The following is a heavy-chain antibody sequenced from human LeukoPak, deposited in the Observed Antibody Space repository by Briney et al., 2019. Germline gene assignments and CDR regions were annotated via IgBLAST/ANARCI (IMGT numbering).Heavy chain of an antibody. CDR2: FYYSGST. Sequence: PSETLSLTCTVSGGSISSSSYYWGWIRQPPGKGLEWIGSFYYSGSTYYNPSLKSRVTISVDTSKNQFSLKLSSVTAADTAVYYCAIRSPLLDWGLSGIFDYWGQGTLVTVSS. D-gene: IGHD7-27*01. V-gene: IGHV4-39*07. J-gene: IGHJ4*02. CDR1: GGSISSSSYY. CDR3: AIRSPLLDWGLSGIFDY.